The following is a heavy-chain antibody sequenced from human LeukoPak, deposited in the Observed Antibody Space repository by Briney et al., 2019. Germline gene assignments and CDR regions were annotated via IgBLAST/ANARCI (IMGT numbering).Heavy chain of an antibody. Sequence: GGSLRLSCAVSRYSVSSRYMSWVRPAPGKGLERLSYIYSGGSTTYYADSVKGRLTISRDHEKRSLYLQIMSLRAEDTAVYYCATKHDYWGQGPLVTVSS. CDR2: IYSGGSTT. CDR3: ATKHDY. J-gene: IGHJ4*02. CDR1: RYSVSSRY. V-gene: IGHV3-48*01.